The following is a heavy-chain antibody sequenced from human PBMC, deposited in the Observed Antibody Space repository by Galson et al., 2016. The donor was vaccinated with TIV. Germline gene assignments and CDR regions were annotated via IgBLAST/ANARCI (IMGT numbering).Heavy chain of an antibody. Sequence: ETLSLTCAVSGYSISSGYYWGWIRQPPGKGLEWIGSVYYTGGTYYNPSLRGRVTVSLDTSNNQFFLKLSSVTAADTAVYYCTREIAGTTVHSWGQGALVTVSS. J-gene: IGHJ4*02. CDR3: TREIAGTTVHS. CDR1: GYSISSGYY. D-gene: IGHD1-7*01. V-gene: IGHV4-38-2*02. CDR2: VYYTGGT.